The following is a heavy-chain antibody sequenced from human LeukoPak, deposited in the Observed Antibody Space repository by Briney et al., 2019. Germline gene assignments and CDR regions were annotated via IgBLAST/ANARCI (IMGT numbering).Heavy chain of an antibody. V-gene: IGHV4-39*01. CDR3: ARHASVNGNWPRPLDY. J-gene: IGHJ4*02. CDR2: IYYSGCT. CDR1: GCSISSSNYY. D-gene: IGHD2-8*01. Sequence: SETLSLTCTVSGCSISSSNYYWGWIRQPPGKGLEWVGNIYYSGCTYYNPSLKTRVTISVDTSKYQFSLKLTSVNAADTAVYYCARHASVNGNWPRPLDYWGQGSLVTVSS.